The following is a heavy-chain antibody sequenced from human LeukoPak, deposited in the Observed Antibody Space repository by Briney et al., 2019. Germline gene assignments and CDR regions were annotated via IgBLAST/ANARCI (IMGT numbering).Heavy chain of an antibody. D-gene: IGHD4/OR15-4a*01. CDR3: ARRAGAYSHPYDY. CDR2: INHDGSST. V-gene: IGHV3-74*01. Sequence: QSGGSLRLSCATSGFTFTAFWMHWVRQAPGKRLVWVSRINHDGSSTNYADSVKGRFTISRDNAKNTVYLQMNSLRAEDTAVYYCARRAGAYSHPYDYWGQGTLVTVSS. CDR1: GFTFTAFW. J-gene: IGHJ4*02.